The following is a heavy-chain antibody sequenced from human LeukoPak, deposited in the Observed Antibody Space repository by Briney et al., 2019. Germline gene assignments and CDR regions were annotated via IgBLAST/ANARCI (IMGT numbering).Heavy chain of an antibody. Sequence: GGSLRLSRAASGFTFSRYSMSWVRQAPGKGLEWVSSISSSSSYIYYADSVKGRFTISRDNAKNSLYLQMNSLRAEDTAVYYCARALEYSSSSVSSYYYYYMDVWGKGTTVTVSS. D-gene: IGHD6-6*01. CDR1: GFTFSRYS. CDR2: ISSSSSYI. V-gene: IGHV3-21*01. J-gene: IGHJ6*03. CDR3: ARALEYSSSSVSSYYYYYMDV.